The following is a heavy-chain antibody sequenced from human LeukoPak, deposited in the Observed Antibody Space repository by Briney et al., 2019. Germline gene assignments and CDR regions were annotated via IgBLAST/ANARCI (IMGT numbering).Heavy chain of an antibody. V-gene: IGHV4-30-4*08. CDR3: ARTKPQQYYLDY. Sequence: PSETLSLTCTVSGGSISSGDYYWSWIRQPPGKGLEWIGYIYYSGSTYYNPSLKSRVTISVDTSKNQFSLKLSSVTAADTAVYYCARTKPQQYYLDYWGQGTLVTVSS. J-gene: IGHJ4*02. CDR1: GGSISSGDYY. CDR2: IYYSGST. D-gene: IGHD4-11*01.